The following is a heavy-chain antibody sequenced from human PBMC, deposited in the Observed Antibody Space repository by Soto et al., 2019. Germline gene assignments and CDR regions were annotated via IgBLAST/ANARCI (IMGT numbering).Heavy chain of an antibody. CDR3: ARASRDGYNYGDYYYYYGMDV. CDR2: ISYDGSNK. CDR1: GFTFSSYA. Sequence: GGSVRLSCAASGFTFSSYAMHWVRQAPGKGLEWVAVISYDGSNKYYADSVEGRFTISRDNSKNTLYLQMNSLRAEDTAVYYCARASRDGYNYGDYYYYYGMDVWGQGTTVTVSS. D-gene: IGHD5-12*01. V-gene: IGHV3-30-3*01. J-gene: IGHJ6*02.